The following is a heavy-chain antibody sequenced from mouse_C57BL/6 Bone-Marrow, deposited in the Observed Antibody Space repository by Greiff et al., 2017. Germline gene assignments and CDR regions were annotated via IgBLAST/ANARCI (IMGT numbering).Heavy chain of an antibody. CDR3: TTSFYYYGSR. Sequence: VQLQQSGAELVRPGASVKLSCTASGFNIKDYYMHWVKQRPEQGLEWIGRIDPEDGDTEYAPRFQGKVTMTADTSSDTAYLQLSSLTSEDTAVYYCTTSFYYYGSRGGQGTLVTVSA. CDR2: IDPEDGDT. J-gene: IGHJ3*01. CDR1: GFNIKDYY. V-gene: IGHV14-1*01. D-gene: IGHD1-1*01.